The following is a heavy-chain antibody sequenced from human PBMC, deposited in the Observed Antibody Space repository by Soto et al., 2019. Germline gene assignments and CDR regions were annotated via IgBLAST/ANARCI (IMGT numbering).Heavy chain of an antibody. J-gene: IGHJ6*02. CDR1: GFNFNNYE. D-gene: IGHD2-21*01. CDR2: ISSSGGSI. CDR3: ARVSRIPLQGMDV. Sequence: PGGSLRLSFAASGFNFNNYEMNWVRKAPGKGLQWASYISSSGGSIYYADSVKGRFTISRDNAKNSLYLQMISLRAEETAVYYCARVSRIPLQGMDVGCQGTTVTVSS. V-gene: IGHV3-48*03.